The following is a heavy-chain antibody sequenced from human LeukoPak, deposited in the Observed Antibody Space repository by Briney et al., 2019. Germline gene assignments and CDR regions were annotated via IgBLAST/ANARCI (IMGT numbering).Heavy chain of an antibody. Sequence: SETLSLTCTVSGGSISSSSYYWGWIHQPPGKGLEWIGSIYYSGSTYYNPSLKSRVTISVDTSKNQFSLKLSSVTAADTAVYYCARRSYCSGGSCYYFDYWGQGTLVTVSS. J-gene: IGHJ4*02. CDR1: GGSISSSSYY. D-gene: IGHD2-15*01. CDR2: IYYSGST. CDR3: ARRSYCSGGSCYYFDY. V-gene: IGHV4-39*01.